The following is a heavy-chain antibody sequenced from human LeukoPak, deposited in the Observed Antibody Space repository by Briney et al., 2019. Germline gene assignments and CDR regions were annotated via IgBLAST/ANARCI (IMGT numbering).Heavy chain of an antibody. CDR3: ARHYGSSSPLVDY. CDR2: IYYSGST. V-gene: IGHV4-59*08. D-gene: IGHD6-6*01. J-gene: IGHJ4*02. CDR1: GGSISSYY. Sequence: KPSETLSLTCTVSGGSISSYYWRWIRQPPGKGLEWIGYIYYSGSTNYNPSLKSRVTISVDTSKNQFSLKLSSVTAADTAVYYCARHYGSSSPLVDYWGQGTLVTVSS.